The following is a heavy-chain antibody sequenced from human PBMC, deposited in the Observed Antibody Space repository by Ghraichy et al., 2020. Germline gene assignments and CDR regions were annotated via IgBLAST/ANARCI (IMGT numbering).Heavy chain of an antibody. CDR2: INHSGST. J-gene: IGHJ4*02. Sequence: ESLNISCAVYGGSFSGYYWSWIRQPPGKGLEWIGEINHSGSTNYNPSLKSRVTISVDTSKNQFSLKLSSVTAADTAVYYCASGTRYSGYVRRWGQGTLVTVSS. V-gene: IGHV4-34*01. D-gene: IGHD5-12*01. CDR3: ASGTRYSGYVRR. CDR1: GGSFSGYY.